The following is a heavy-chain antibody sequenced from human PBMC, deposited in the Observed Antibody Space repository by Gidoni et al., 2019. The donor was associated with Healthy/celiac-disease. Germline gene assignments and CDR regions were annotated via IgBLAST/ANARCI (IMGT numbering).Heavy chain of an antibody. J-gene: IGHJ4*02. CDR3: AAATGYSSSSYDY. D-gene: IGHD6-13*01. V-gene: IGHV1-58*01. CDR1: GFTFTSSA. CDR2: IVVGSGNT. Sequence: QMQLVQSGPEVKKPGTSVKVSCKASGFTFTSSAVQWVRQARGQRLEWIGWIVVGSGNTNYAQKFQERVTITRDMSTSTAYMELSSLRSEDTAVYYCAAATGYSSSSYDYWGQGTLVTVSS.